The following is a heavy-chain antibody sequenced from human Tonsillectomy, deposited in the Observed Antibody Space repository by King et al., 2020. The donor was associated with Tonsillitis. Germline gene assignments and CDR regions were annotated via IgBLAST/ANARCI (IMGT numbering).Heavy chain of an antibody. V-gene: IGHV3-23*04. J-gene: IGHJ4*02. D-gene: IGHD2-2*03. CDR3: AKGGLGYCSSTNCYYYFDY. CDR2: ISGGGGSA. Sequence: VQLVESGGGLVQPGGSLRLSCAASGFTFSSYAMSWLRQAPGKGLEWVSAISGGGGSAYYADSVKGRFTISRDNSKNTLYLQMNSLRAEDPAVYFCAKGGLGYCSSTNCYYYFDYWGQGTLVTVSS. CDR1: GFTFSSYA.